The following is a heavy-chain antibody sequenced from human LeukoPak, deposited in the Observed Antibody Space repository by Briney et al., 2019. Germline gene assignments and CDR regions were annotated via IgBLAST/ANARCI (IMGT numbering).Heavy chain of an antibody. CDR1: GYTFTSYG. CDR3: ARGALYYDFWSGYPHDAFDI. V-gene: IGHV1-18*01. D-gene: IGHD3-3*01. J-gene: IGHJ3*02. CDR2: ISAYNGNT. Sequence: ASVKVSCKASGYTFTSYGISWVRQAPGQGLEWMGWISAYNGNTNYAQKVQGRVTMTTDTSTSTAYMELRSLRSDDTAVYYCARGALYYDFWSGYPHDAFDIWGQGTMVTVSS.